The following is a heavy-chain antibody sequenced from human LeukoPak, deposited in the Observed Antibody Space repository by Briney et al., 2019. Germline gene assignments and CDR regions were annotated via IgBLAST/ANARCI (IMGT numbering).Heavy chain of an antibody. CDR2: MNPNTGNT. Sequence: ASVKVSCKASGYTFTSYDINWVRQATGQGLEWMGWMNPNTGNTGSAQRFQDRVTMTRDTSISTAYMELSSLRSEDTAVYYRARGPLVRLPSSFDPWGQGTLVTVSS. V-gene: IGHV1-8*01. CDR3: ARGPLVRLPSSFDP. J-gene: IGHJ5*02. D-gene: IGHD3-16*02. CDR1: GYTFTSYD.